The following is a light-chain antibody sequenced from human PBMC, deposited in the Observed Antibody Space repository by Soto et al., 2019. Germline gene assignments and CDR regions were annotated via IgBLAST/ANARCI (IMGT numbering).Light chain of an antibody. CDR3: QQYGSSGT. Sequence: EIGLTQSPGTLSLSPGERATLSCRASQSVSNNYLAWYQQKPGQAPRLLIYGASNMATGIPDRFSGSGSGTDFTLTISRLEPEDFAVYYCQQYGSSGTFGQGTKVEIK. CDR1: QSVSNNY. V-gene: IGKV3-20*01. CDR2: GAS. J-gene: IGKJ1*01.